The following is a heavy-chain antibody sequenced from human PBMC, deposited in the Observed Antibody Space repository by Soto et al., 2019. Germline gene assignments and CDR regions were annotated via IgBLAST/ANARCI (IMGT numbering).Heavy chain of an antibody. CDR2: IIPIFGTA. D-gene: IGHD3-3*01. CDR3: ASHLYYDFWSGTSPYYHYGMDV. CDR1: GGTFSSYA. V-gene: IGHV1-69*13. J-gene: IGHJ6*02. Sequence: SVKVSCKASGGTFSSYAISWVRQAPGQGLEWMGGIIPIFGTANYAQKFQGRVTITADESTSTAYMELSSLRSEDTAVYYCASHLYYDFWSGTSPYYHYGMDVWGQGTTVPVSS.